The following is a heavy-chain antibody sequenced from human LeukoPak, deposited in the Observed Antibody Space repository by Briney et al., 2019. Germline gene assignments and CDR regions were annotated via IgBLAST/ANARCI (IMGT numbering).Heavy chain of an antibody. CDR2: ISGSGGST. CDR3: AKLDYYGSGSWGSFDY. J-gene: IGHJ4*02. Sequence: GGSLRLSCAASGFTFSSYGMSWVRQAPGKGLEWVSAISGSGGSTYYADSVKGRFTISRDNSKNTLYLQMNSLRAEDTAVYYCAKLDYYGSGSWGSFDYWGQGTLVTVSS. D-gene: IGHD3-10*01. CDR1: GFTFSSYG. V-gene: IGHV3-23*01.